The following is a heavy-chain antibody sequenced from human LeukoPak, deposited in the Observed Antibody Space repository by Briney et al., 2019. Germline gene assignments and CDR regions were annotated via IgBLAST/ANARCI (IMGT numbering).Heavy chain of an antibody. CDR2: ISAYNGNT. J-gene: IGHJ4*02. V-gene: IGHV1-18*01. CDR3: ARVGGGLYGFLTGYDY. D-gene: IGHD3-9*01. CDR1: GYTFTSYG. Sequence: ASVKVSCKASGYTFTSYGISWVRQAPGQGLGWMGWISAYNGNTNYAQNFQGRVTMTRDTSISTAYMELRSLSSDDTAVYYCARVGGGLYGFLTGYDYWGQGTLVTVSS.